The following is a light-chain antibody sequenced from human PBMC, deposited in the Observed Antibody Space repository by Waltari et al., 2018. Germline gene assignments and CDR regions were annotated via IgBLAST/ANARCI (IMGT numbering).Light chain of an antibody. CDR2: DVS. V-gene: IGLV2-14*03. CDR1: SSDDGGYNY. J-gene: IGLJ2*01. CDR3: SSYISSSTLEL. Sequence: QSALTQPASVSGSPGQSITISCTGTSSDDGGYNYVSWYQQHPGKAPKLMIYDVSNRPSGVSKRFSGSKSGNTASLTISGLQAEDEADYYCSSYISSSTLELFGGGTSLTVL.